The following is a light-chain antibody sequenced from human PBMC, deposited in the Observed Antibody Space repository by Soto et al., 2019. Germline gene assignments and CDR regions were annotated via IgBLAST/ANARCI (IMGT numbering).Light chain of an antibody. Sequence: QSVLSQPASVSGSTGQSNTISCTGTSSGVGAYNYVSWYQQHPGKAPKLMIYEVSNRPSGVSNRFSCSKSGNTASLTISGLQAEDEADYYCSSYTSSSTLVFGGSTKVTVL. V-gene: IGLV2-14*01. CDR1: SSGVGAYNY. J-gene: IGLJ2*01. CDR2: EVS. CDR3: SSYTSSSTLV.